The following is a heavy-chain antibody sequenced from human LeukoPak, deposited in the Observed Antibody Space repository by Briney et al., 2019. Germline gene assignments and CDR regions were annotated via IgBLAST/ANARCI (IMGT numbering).Heavy chain of an antibody. Sequence: SETLSLTCAVSGYSISSGYYWGWIRQPPGKGLEWIGSIYHSGSTYYNPSLKSRVTISVDTSKNQFSLKLSSVTAADTAVYYCARQMRLVVITQRKMSYFDYWGQGTLVTVSS. J-gene: IGHJ4*02. V-gene: IGHV4-38-2*01. CDR1: GYSISSGYY. D-gene: IGHD3-22*01. CDR3: ARQMRLVVITQRKMSYFDY. CDR2: IYHSGST.